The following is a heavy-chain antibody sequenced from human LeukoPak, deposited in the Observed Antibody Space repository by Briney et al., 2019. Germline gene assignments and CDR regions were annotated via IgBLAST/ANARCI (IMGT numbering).Heavy chain of an antibody. CDR3: AKGVTTVTSNWFDP. J-gene: IGHJ5*02. Sequence: GGSLRLSCAASGFTFDDYAMHWVRQAPGKGLEWVSGISWSSGSIGYADSVKGRFTISRDNAKNSLYLQMNSLRAEDTALYYCAKGVTTVTSNWFDPRGQGTLVTVSS. V-gene: IGHV3-9*01. D-gene: IGHD4-17*01. CDR2: ISWSSGSI. CDR1: GFTFDDYA.